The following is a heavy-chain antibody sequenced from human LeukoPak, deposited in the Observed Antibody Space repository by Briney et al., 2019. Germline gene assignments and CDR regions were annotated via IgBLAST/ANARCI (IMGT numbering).Heavy chain of an antibody. V-gene: IGHV1-24*01. CDR1: GYTLTELS. CDR2: FDPEDGET. J-gene: IGHJ6*02. Sequence: ASVKVSCKVSGYTLTELSMHWVRQAPGKGLEWMGGFDPEDGETIYAQKFQGRVTMTEDTSTDTAYMELSSLRSEDTAVYYCATYRTYDFLTGEGGDYYYYGMDVWGQGTTVTVSS. CDR3: ATYRTYDFLTGEGGDYYYYGMDV. D-gene: IGHD3-9*01.